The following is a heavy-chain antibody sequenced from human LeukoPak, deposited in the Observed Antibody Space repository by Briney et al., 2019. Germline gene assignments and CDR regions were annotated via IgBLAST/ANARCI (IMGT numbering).Heavy chain of an antibody. Sequence: SETLSLTCTVSGGSISGYYWSWIRQPPGKGLEWIGYIYYSGSTNYNPSLKSRVSISVDTSKNQFSLKLSSVTAADTAVYYCARLAYCSGGSCHYYFDYWGQGTLVTVSS. D-gene: IGHD2-15*01. CDR3: ARLAYCSGGSCHYYFDY. J-gene: IGHJ4*02. CDR2: IYYSGST. V-gene: IGHV4-59*08. CDR1: GGSISGYY.